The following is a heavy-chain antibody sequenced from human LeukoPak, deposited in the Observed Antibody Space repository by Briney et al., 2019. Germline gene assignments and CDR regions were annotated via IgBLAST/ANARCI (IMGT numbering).Heavy chain of an antibody. V-gene: IGHV3-21*04. J-gene: IGHJ4*02. CDR3: ARDLNSGSYYYFDY. CDR2: FGSDLSFT. CDR1: GFTFSHYS. D-gene: IGHD1-26*01. Sequence: GGSLRLSCAGSGFTFSHYSMNWVRQAPGKGLEWVASFGSDLSFTSYADSVKGRFTISRDNAKNSLYLQMNSLRAEDTALYYCARDLNSGSYYYFDYWGQGTLVTVSS.